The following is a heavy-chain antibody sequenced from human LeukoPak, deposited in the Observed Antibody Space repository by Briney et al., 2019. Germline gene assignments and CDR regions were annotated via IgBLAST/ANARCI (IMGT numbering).Heavy chain of an antibody. Sequence: ASVKVSCKASGYTFTTYDINWVRQATGQGLVWLGWMNPNSGNTGYAQKFQGRVTMTRNISITTAYMELSNLRSEDTAVYYCARVAGNCGGDCYRLLYWGQGTLVTVSS. CDR3: ARVAGNCGGDCYRLLY. V-gene: IGHV1-8*01. CDR1: GYTFTTYD. J-gene: IGHJ4*02. CDR2: MNPNSGNT. D-gene: IGHD2-21*01.